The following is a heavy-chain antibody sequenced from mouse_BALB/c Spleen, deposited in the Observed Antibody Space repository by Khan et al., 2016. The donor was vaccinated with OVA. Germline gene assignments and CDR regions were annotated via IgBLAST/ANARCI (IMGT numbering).Heavy chain of an antibody. CDR1: GYSFTNYG. D-gene: IGHD1-1*02. CDR3: ASGGYWYFDV. Sequence: QVQLKQSGPELKKPGETVKISCKASGYSFTNYGMNWVRQAPGKGLKWMGWINTYTGEPTYADDFTGRFAFSLETSASTAYLQINNLKNEDTATYFCASGGYWYFDVWGAGTTVTVSS. V-gene: IGHV9-3-1*01. J-gene: IGHJ1*01. CDR2: INTYTGEP.